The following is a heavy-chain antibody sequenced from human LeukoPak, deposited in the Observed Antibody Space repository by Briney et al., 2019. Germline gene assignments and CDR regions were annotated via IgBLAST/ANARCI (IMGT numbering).Heavy chain of an antibody. D-gene: IGHD3-10*01. V-gene: IGHV3-53*01. CDR2: IYSGGST. CDR1: GFIFDDYA. Sequence: AGGSLRLSCAVSGFIFDDYAMHWVRQAPGKGLEWVSVIYSGGSTYYADSVKGRFTISRDNSKNTLYLQMNSLRAEDTAVYYCAKGYGSGSYYLSGYYGMDVWGQGTTVTVSS. CDR3: AKGYGSGSYYLSGYYGMDV. J-gene: IGHJ6*02.